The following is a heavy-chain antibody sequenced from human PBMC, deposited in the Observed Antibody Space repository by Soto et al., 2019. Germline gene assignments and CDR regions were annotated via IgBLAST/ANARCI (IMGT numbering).Heavy chain of an antibody. V-gene: IGHV3-30-3*01. CDR1: GFTFSSYA. J-gene: IGHJ5*02. Sequence: LRLSCAASGFTFSSYAMHWVRQAPGKGLEWVAVISYDGSNKYYADSVKGRFTISRDNSKNTLYLQMNSLRAEDTAVYYCARGDCIGGSCYYNWFDPWGQGTLVTVSS. CDR2: ISYDGSNK. D-gene: IGHD2-15*01. CDR3: ARGDCIGGSCYYNWFDP.